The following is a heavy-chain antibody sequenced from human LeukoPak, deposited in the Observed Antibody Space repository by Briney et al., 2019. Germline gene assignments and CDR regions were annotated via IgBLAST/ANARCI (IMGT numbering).Heavy chain of an antibody. CDR2: ISGSGGST. CDR3: AKEVGYCSGGSCYFFDY. Sequence: GGSLRLSCAASGFTFSSYAMSWVRQAPGKGLEWVSAISGSGGSTYYADSVKGRFTISRDNSKNTLYLQMNSLRAEDAAVYYCAKEVGYCSGGSCYFFDYWGQGTPVTVSS. CDR1: GFTFSSYA. D-gene: IGHD2-15*01. J-gene: IGHJ4*02. V-gene: IGHV3-23*01.